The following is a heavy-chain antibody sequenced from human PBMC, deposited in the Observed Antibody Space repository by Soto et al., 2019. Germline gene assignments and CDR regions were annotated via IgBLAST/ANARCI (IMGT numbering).Heavy chain of an antibody. CDR1: GYSISSGGSY. V-gene: IGHV4-31*03. D-gene: IGHD3-22*01. J-gene: IGHJ3*02. Sequence: SDTLSLTCTVSGYSISSGGSYWSWIRQHPGKGLEWIGYIYYSGSTYYNPSLKSRVTISVDTSKNQFSLKLSSVTAADTAVYYCASQWLLRAFDIWGQGTMVT. CDR2: IYYSGST. CDR3: ASQWLLRAFDI.